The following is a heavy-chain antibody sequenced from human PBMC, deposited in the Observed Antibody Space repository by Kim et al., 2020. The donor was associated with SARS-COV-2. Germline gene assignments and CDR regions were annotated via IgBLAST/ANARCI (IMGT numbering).Heavy chain of an antibody. D-gene: IGHD1-26*01. CDR3: AKGGGSLVMA. CDR2: T. V-gene: IGHV3-23*01. Sequence: TYYADSVKGRFTISRDNSKNTLYLQMNSLRAEDMAVYYCAKGGGSLVMAWGQGTLVTVSS. J-gene: IGHJ4*02.